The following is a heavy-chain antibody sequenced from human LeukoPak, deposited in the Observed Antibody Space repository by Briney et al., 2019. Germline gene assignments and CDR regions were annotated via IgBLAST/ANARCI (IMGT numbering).Heavy chain of an antibody. CDR3: ARAGRRYCSSTSCYDGGDNWFDP. CDR1: GGSITIDTYY. V-gene: IGHV4-61*01. J-gene: IGHJ5*02. CDR2: IYYSGST. D-gene: IGHD2-2*01. Sequence: SETLSLTCTVSGGSITIDTYYWAWIRQPPGKGLEWIGNIYYSGSTNYNPSLKSRVTISVDTSKNQFSLKLSSVTAADTAVYYCARAGRRYCSSTSCYDGGDNWFDPWGQGTLVTVSS.